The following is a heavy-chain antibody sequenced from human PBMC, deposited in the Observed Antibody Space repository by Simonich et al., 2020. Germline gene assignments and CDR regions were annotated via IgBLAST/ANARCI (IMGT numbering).Heavy chain of an antibody. CDR3: ARDGSSYFDY. V-gene: IGHV3-48*03. J-gene: IGHJ4*02. CDR2: ISSSGSTI. Sequence: EVQLVESGGGLVQPGGSLRLSCAASGVTFSSYEMNWVRQAPGKGLEWGSYISSSGSTIYYADSVKGRFTISRDNAKNSLYLQMNSLRAEDTAVYYCARDGSSYFDYWGQGTLVTVSS. D-gene: IGHD2-15*01. CDR1: GVTFSSYE.